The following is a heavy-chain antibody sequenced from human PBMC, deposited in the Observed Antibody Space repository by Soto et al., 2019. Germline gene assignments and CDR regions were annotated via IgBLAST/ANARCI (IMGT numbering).Heavy chain of an antibody. Sequence: ASVKVSCKASGYTLTGYYRHWVRQAPGQGLEWMGWINPNSGGTNYAQKFQGRVTMTRDTSISTAYMELSRLRSDDTAVYYCARGTEGTPRGLFDYWGQGTPVTVSS. CDR1: GYTLTGYY. CDR3: ARGTEGTPRGLFDY. CDR2: INPNSGGT. D-gene: IGHD1-1*01. V-gene: IGHV1-2*02. J-gene: IGHJ4*02.